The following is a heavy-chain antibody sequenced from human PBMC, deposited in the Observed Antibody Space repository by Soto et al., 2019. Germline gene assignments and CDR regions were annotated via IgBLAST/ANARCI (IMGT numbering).Heavy chain of an antibody. CDR2: ISTSGGFT. Sequence: GGSLRLSCAASGFTFSSHAVSWVRQAPGKGLEWVSTISTSGGFTYYADSVKGRFTISRDNSKNTLFLQMSSLRAEDTAIYYCAKRPEYSNSWYSFDPWGQGTLVTVSS. J-gene: IGHJ5*02. CDR3: AKRPEYSNSWYSFDP. D-gene: IGHD6-13*01. V-gene: IGHV3-23*01. CDR1: GFTFSSHA.